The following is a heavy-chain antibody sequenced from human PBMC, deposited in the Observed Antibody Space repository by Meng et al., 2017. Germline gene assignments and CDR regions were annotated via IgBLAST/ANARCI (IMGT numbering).Heavy chain of an antibody. CDR1: GGSISSYY. J-gene: IGHJ4*02. V-gene: IGHV4-59*01. D-gene: IGHD3-3*01. Sequence: QGQLQESGPGLVKPSETLSLTCTVSGGSISSYYWSWIRQPPGKGLEWIGYIYYSGSTNYNPSLKSRVTISVDTSKNQFSLKLSSVTAADTAVYYCARLHYYDFWSGSHYFDYWGQGTLVTVSS. CDR3: ARLHYYDFWSGSHYFDY. CDR2: IYYSGST.